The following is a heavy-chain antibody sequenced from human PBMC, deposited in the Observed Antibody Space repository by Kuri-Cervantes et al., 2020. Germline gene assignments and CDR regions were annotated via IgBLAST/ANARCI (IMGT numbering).Heavy chain of an antibody. Sequence: GESLKISCAASGFTFSSYAMNWVRQAPGKGLEWVSAISGSGGSTYYADSVKGRFTISRDNSKNTLYLQMNSLRAEDTAVYYCASILTGTKRFDYWGRGTLVTVSS. D-gene: IGHD1-7*01. J-gene: IGHJ4*02. CDR1: GFTFSSYA. CDR3: ASILTGTKRFDY. V-gene: IGHV3-23*01. CDR2: ISGSGGST.